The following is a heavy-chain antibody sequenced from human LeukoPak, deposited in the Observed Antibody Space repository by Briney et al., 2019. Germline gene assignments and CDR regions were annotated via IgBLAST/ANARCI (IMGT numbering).Heavy chain of an antibody. J-gene: IGHJ3*02. CDR1: GGSISSGDYY. V-gene: IGHV4-30-4*08. Sequence: SETLSLTCTVSGGSISSGDYYWSWIRQPPGTGLEWIGYIYYSGSTYYNPSLKSRVTISVDTSKNQFSLKLSSVTAADTAVYYCARGAGFCSSTSCSDAFDIWGQGTMVTVSS. D-gene: IGHD2-2*03. CDR2: IYYSGST. CDR3: ARGAGFCSSTSCSDAFDI.